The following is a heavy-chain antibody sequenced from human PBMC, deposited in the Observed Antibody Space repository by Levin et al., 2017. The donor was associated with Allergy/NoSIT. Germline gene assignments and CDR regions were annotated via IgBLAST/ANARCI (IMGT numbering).Heavy chain of an antibody. Sequence: GGSLRLSCAASGFTFSDHYMDWVRQAPGKGLEWVGRTRDRAHSYTTEYAASVRGRFSISRDDSENSLYLQMSSLTTEDTAVYYCARVDSTASYSLAYWGQGTLVTVSS. D-gene: IGHD3-22*01. J-gene: IGHJ4*02. CDR1: GFTFSDHY. V-gene: IGHV3-72*01. CDR2: TRDRAHSYTT. CDR3: ARVDSTASYSLAY.